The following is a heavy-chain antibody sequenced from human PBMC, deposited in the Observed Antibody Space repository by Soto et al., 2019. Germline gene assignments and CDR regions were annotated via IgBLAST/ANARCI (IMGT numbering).Heavy chain of an antibody. J-gene: IGHJ6*02. D-gene: IGHD2-21*02. CDR3: VQSRCGGDCLQSYSSHSYYGLDF. CDR2: IYWDDDK. Sequence: QITLKESGPTLVKPTQTLTLTCTFSGLSLSTTGVGVGWIRQPPGKALEWLALIYWDDDKRYSPSLKSRLTITKDTSKNPVVLTMTDMDPVDTATYYCVQSRCGGDCLQSYSSHSYYGLDFWGPGTTVTVSS. V-gene: IGHV2-5*02. CDR1: GLSLSTTGVG.